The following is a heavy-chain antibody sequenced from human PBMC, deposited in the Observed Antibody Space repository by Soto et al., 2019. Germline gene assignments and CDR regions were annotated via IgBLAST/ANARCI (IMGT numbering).Heavy chain of an antibody. D-gene: IGHD4-17*01. CDR1: GFTFSSYA. Sequence: GGSLRLSCAASGFTFSSYAMIWVRQAPGKGLEWVSAISGSGGSTYYADSVKGRFTISRDNSKNTLYLQMNGLRAEDTAVYYCAKDLSRWPHYAFDSWGQGTLVTVSS. CDR2: ISGSGGST. CDR3: AKDLSRWPHYAFDS. J-gene: IGHJ5*01. V-gene: IGHV3-23*01.